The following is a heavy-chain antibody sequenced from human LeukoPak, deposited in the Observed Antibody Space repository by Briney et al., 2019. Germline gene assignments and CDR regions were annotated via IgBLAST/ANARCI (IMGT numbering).Heavy chain of an antibody. J-gene: IGHJ3*02. Sequence: SVKVSCKASGYTFTSYGISWVRQAPGQGLEWMGGIIPMSDTANYPQKFRGRLTITADIPTSTVYMELSSLRSEDTAVYYCAREDDTGRYMGDDAFDIWGQGTMVTVSS. CDR3: AREDDTGRYMGDDAFDI. D-gene: IGHD1-26*01. CDR2: IIPMSDTA. CDR1: GYTFTSYG. V-gene: IGHV1-69*06.